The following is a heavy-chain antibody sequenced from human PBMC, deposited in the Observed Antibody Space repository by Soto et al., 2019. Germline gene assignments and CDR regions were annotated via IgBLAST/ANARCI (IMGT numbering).Heavy chain of an antibody. CDR2: IYWDDAK. V-gene: IGHV2-5*02. D-gene: IGHD2-21*02. J-gene: IGHJ4*02. Sequence: QITLKASGPTPVTPTQPLTLTCTFTGFPLSTSGEGVGWIRQPPGKALDWLAVIYWDDAKRYSPSLQSRLTITKDTSKNQVVLTMTNMDPVDTATYYCTRKNNGDSPTDYWGQGTLGTVSS. CDR1: GFPLSTSGEG. CDR3: TRKNNGDSPTDY.